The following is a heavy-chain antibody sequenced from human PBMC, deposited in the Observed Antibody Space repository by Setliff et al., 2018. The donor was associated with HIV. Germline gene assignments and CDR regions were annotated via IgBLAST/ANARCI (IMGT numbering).Heavy chain of an antibody. D-gene: IGHD1-26*01. CDR1: GGSISTSY. CDR3: ARQPLVSAIGFEAFDI. V-gene: IGHV4-4*09. J-gene: IGHJ3*02. Sequence: SETLSLTCTVSGGSISTSYWNWIRQPPGKGLEWIAYIYISGTTNYNPSLKSRVTISLDTSRNQFSLKLGSVTAADTAVYYCARQPLVSAIGFEAFDIWGQGTKVTVSS. CDR2: IYISGTT.